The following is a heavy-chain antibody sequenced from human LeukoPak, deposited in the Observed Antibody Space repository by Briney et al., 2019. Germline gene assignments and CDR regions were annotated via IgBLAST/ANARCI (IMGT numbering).Heavy chain of an antibody. CDR2: ITTSDGNT. J-gene: IGHJ4*02. Sequence: PGGSLRLSCAASGFTFSSYTMSWVRQAPGKGLEWVSTITTSDGNTYYADSVKGRFTVSRDNSKNTLYLQMNSLRAEDTAVYYCAKSGRVFDTSGYYWFPNWGQGILVTVSS. CDR3: AKSGRVFDTSGYYWFPN. CDR1: GFTFSSYT. V-gene: IGHV3-23*01. D-gene: IGHD3-22*01.